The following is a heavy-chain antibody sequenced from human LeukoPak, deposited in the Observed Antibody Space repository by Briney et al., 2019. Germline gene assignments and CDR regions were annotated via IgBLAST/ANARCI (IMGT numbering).Heavy chain of an antibody. CDR3: ARAPPDRSIANWFXX. D-gene: IGHD3-3*02. Sequence: SVKVSCKASGGTFSSYAISWVRQAPGQGLEWMGRIIPIFGTANYAQKFQGRVTITTDESTSTAYMELSSLRSEDTAVYYCARAPPDRSIANWFXXWGQXTLXT. CDR2: IIPIFGTA. J-gene: IGHJ5*02. V-gene: IGHV1-69*05. CDR1: GGTFSSYA.